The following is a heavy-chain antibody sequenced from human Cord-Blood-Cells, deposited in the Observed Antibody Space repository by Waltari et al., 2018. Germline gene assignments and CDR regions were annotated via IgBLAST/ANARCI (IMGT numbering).Heavy chain of an antibody. J-gene: IGHJ4*02. V-gene: IGHV3-21*01. D-gene: IGHD1-7*01. Sequence: EVQLVESGGGLVKPGGSLRLSCAASGFTSSSYSMNWVRQAPGKGLEWVSSISSSSSYIYYADSVKGRFTISRDNAKNSLYLQMNSLRAEDTAVYYCATTTRAGFDYWGQGTLVTVSS. CDR2: ISSSSSYI. CDR1: GFTSSSYS. CDR3: ATTTRAGFDY.